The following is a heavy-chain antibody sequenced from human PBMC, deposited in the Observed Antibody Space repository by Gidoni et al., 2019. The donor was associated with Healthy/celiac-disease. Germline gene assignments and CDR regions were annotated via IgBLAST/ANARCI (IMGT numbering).Heavy chain of an antibody. Sequence: VQLVASGGGLVQPGRSLRLSCAASGFPFDDYAMHWVRQAPGKGLEWVSGSSWNSGSIGYADSVKGRFTISRDNAKNSLYLQMNSLRAEDTALYYCAKDKFGGATTFGRAFDIWGQGKMVTVSS. CDR3: AKDKFGGATTFGRAFDI. CDR1: GFPFDDYA. D-gene: IGHD3-16*01. V-gene: IGHV3-9*01. CDR2: SSWNSGSI. J-gene: IGHJ3*02.